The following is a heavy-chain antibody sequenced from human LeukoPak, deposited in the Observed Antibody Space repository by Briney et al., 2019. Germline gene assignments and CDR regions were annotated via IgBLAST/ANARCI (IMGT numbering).Heavy chain of an antibody. J-gene: IGHJ4*02. CDR1: GGSLSSYY. V-gene: IGHV4-59*01. CDR2: IYYSGST. Sequence: PSETLSLTCTVSGGSLSSYYWSWIRQPPGKGLEWIGYIYYSGSTNYNPSLKSRVTISVDTSKNQFSLKLSSVTAADTAVYYCARARYYYDSSGYYDYWGQGTLVTVSS. CDR3: ARARYYYDSSGYYDY. D-gene: IGHD3-22*01.